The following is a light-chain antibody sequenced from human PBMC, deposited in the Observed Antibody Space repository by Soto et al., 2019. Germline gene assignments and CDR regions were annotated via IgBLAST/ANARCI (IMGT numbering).Light chain of an antibody. CDR3: ATWDSNLRAVV. CDR2: EHN. V-gene: IGLV1-51*01. Sequence: QSVLTQPPSVSAAPGLKVTISCSGSISNIGVYYVSWYQQVPGTAPKLLIYEHNKRPSGIPDRFSGSTSGTSATLGITGLQTGDEGDYYCATWDSNLRAVVFGGGTKVTVL. CDR1: ISNIGVYY. J-gene: IGLJ2*01.